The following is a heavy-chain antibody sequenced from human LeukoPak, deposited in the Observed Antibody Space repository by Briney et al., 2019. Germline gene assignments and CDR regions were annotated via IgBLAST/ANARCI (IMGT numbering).Heavy chain of an antibody. CDR1: GFTFSSYE. CDR3: AKDRNWFGGVNPAGMDV. D-gene: IGHD3-16*01. Sequence: GSLLLSCAASGFTFSSYEMNWVRQAPGKGLEWVSYISSGSTIYYADSVKGRFTISRDNSKNTLYLQMNSLRAEDTAVYYCAKDRNWFGGVNPAGMDVWGQGTTVTVSS. CDR2: ISSGSTI. J-gene: IGHJ6*02. V-gene: IGHV3-48*03.